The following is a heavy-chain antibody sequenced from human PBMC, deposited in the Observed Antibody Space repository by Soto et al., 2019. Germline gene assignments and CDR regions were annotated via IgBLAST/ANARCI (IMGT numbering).Heavy chain of an antibody. CDR2: IYYSGST. CDR1: GGSISGYY. Sequence: KTSETLSLTCTVSGGSISGYYWSWIRQPPGKGLEWIGYIYYSGSTNYNPSLKSRVTISVDTSKNQFSLKLSSVTAADTAVYYCARTYYDFWSGYSPLYYFDYWGQGTLVTVSS. V-gene: IGHV4-59*01. CDR3: ARTYYDFWSGYSPLYYFDY. J-gene: IGHJ4*02. D-gene: IGHD3-3*01.